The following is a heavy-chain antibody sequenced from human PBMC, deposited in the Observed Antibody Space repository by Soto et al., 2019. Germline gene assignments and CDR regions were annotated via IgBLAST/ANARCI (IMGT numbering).Heavy chain of an antibody. CDR3: ASDVGGYSYGLYYHYDIDE. CDR2: MNPNGGKT. J-gene: IGHJ6*02. CDR1: GYTFTTYD. V-gene: IGHV1-8*01. Sequence: QVQLIQSGAEVKKPGASVKVSCKASGYTFTTYDINWVRQAPGQGLEWMGWMNPNGGKTEYAQKFQGRVTMTRNTALSTAYWEVRSLTSEDPAVYYCASDVGGYSYGLYYHYDIDEWGQGTTVIVSS. D-gene: IGHD5-18*01.